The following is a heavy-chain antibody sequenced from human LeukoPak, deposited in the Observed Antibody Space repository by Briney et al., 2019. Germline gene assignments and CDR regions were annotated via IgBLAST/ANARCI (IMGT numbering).Heavy chain of an antibody. CDR1: GDTFSKYA. CDR3: ASQYWVPAAFYYAFNV. D-gene: IGHD2-2*01. V-gene: IGHV1-69*06. Sequence: SVNVSYKASGDTFSKYAISWVRQAPGQGREGMGAIIPVFGTTNYAQKFQGRVTITADTYSTTSYMELSSLTSEDTAIYYCASQYWVPAAFYYAFNVWGKGTTVSVSS. CDR2: IIPVFGTT. J-gene: IGHJ6*04.